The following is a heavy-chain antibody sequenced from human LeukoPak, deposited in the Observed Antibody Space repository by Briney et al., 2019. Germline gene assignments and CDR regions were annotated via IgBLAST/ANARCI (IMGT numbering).Heavy chain of an antibody. CDR3: ARDRGVDPRYYWDY. D-gene: IGHD3-10*01. Sequence: PSETLSLTCTVSGGSISSYYWSWIRQPPGKGLEWIGYIYYSGTTNYDPSLKSRVTISTDTSKNQFSLKLSSVTAADTALYYCARDRGVDPRYYWDYWGQGALVTVSS. J-gene: IGHJ4*02. CDR2: IYYSGTT. CDR1: GGSISSYY. V-gene: IGHV4-59*12.